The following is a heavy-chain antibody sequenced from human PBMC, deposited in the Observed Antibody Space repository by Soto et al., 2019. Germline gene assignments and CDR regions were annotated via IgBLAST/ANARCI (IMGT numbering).Heavy chain of an antibody. J-gene: IGHJ6*02. CDR1: GGSISSYY. V-gene: IGHV4-59*01. D-gene: IGHD2-21*02. CDR2: MYNTGST. CDR3: ARDLWGYCGADCYPLDV. Sequence: SETLSLTCTVSGGSISSYYWSWIRQPPGKGLEWIGYMYNTGSTIYNPSLKSRVTISVDTSKNQFSLKLNSVAAADTAVYYCARDLWGYCGADCYPLDVWGQGTTVTVSS.